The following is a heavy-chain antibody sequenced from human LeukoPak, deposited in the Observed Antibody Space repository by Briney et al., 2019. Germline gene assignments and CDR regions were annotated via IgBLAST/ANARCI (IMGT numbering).Heavy chain of an antibody. Sequence: PSETLSLTCTVSGGSISSSSYYWGWLRQPPGKGLEWIGSIYYSGSTYYNPSLKSRVTISVDTSKNQFSLKLSSVTAADTAVYYCARDGSSGWYRHDAFDIWGQGTMVTVSS. J-gene: IGHJ3*02. D-gene: IGHD6-19*01. V-gene: IGHV4-39*07. CDR2: IYYSGST. CDR3: ARDGSSGWYRHDAFDI. CDR1: GGSISSSSYY.